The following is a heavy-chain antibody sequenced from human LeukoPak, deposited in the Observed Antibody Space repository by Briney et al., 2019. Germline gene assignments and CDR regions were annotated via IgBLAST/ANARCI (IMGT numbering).Heavy chain of an antibody. J-gene: IGHJ2*01. CDR1: GGSFSGYY. CDR3: ARDPTLLYGYFDL. D-gene: IGHD2-15*01. Sequence: SETLSLTCAVYGGSFSGYYWSWIRQPPGKGLEWIGEINHSGSTNYNPSLKSRVTISVDTSKNQFSLKLSSVTAADTAVYYCARDPTLLYGYFDLWGRGTLVTVSS. CDR2: INHSGST. V-gene: IGHV4-34*01.